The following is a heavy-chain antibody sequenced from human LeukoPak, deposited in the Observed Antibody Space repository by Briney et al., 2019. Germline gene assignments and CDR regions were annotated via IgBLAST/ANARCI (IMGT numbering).Heavy chain of an antibody. V-gene: IGHV1-24*01. D-gene: IGHD2-15*01. CDR2: FDPEDGET. Sequence: ASVKVSCKVSGYTLTELSMHWVRQAPGKGLEWMGGFDPEDGETIYAQKLQGRVTMTTDTSTSTGYMELRSLRSDDTAVYYCARGDGYCSGGSCMIFDYWGQGTLVTVSS. J-gene: IGHJ4*02. CDR1: GYTLTELS. CDR3: ARGDGYCSGGSCMIFDY.